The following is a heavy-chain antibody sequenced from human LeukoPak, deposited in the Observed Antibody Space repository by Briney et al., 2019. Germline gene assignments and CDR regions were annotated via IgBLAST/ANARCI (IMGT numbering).Heavy chain of an antibody. CDR2: IYYSGST. CDR1: GGSISSYY. CDR3: ARESGLRDFDY. D-gene: IGHD4/OR15-4a*01. J-gene: IGHJ4*02. Sequence: SETLSLTCTVSGGSISSYYRSWIRQPPGKGLEWIGYIYYSGSTNYNPSLKSRVTISVDTSKNQFSLKLSSVTAADTAVYYCARESGLRDFDYWGQGTLVTVSS. V-gene: IGHV4-59*01.